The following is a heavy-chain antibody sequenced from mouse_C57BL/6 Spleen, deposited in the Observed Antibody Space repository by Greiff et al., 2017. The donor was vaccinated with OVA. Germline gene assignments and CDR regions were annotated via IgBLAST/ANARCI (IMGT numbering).Heavy chain of an antibody. CDR2: IHPNSGST. V-gene: IGHV1-64*01. CDR1: GYTFTSYW. Sequence: VQLQQPGAELVKPGASVKLSCKASGYTFTSYWMHWVKQRPGQGLEWIGMIHPNSGSTNYNEKFKSKATLTVDKSSSTAYMQLSSLTSEDSAVYYCARPYYYGSSRFGYWGQGTTLTVSS. D-gene: IGHD1-1*01. J-gene: IGHJ2*01. CDR3: ARPYYYGSSRFGY.